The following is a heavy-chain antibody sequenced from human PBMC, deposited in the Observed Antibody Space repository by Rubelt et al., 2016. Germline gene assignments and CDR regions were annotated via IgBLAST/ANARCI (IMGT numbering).Heavy chain of an antibody. CDR2: GST. CDR3: ARGRSGSPCSYFDR. J-gene: IGHJ4*02. D-gene: IGHD3-10*01. Sequence: GSTSSNPSVKSRLTISLDTSKNQFSLNLSSVTAADTAIYYCARGRSGSPCSYFDRWGQGTLVTVSS. V-gene: IGHV4-59*09.